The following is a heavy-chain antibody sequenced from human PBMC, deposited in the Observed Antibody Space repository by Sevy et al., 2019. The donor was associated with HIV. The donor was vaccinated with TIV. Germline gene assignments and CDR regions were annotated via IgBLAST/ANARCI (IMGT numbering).Heavy chain of an antibody. CDR2: ISGSGTRT. Sequence: GGSLRLSCAVSGFSFDSYGMTWVRQAPGKGLEWVSGISGSGTRTYYADSVKGRFSISRDNSKNRLYLQMNSLRSEDTALYYVCKGGGGHYDPDEIGYYFYYYNMDVWGKGTTVTVSS. CDR3: CKGGGGHYDPDEIGYYFYYYNMDV. D-gene: IGHD3-22*01. J-gene: IGHJ6*03. V-gene: IGHV3-23*01. CDR1: GFSFDSYG.